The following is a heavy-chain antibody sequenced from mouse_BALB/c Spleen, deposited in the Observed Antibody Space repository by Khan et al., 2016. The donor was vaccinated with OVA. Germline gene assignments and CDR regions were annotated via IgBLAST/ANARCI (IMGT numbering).Heavy chain of an antibody. J-gene: IGHJ2*01. CDR1: GYTFTSYW. Sequence: QVQLQQSGAELVKAGASVKMSCKASGYTFTSYWMHWVKQRLGQGLEWFAETNPTNGRTYYNEKFKSKATLTVDNSSSTAYMLHSGPTFEDSAVYYCARIKKIGATYFDYWGQGTTLTVSS. CDR3: ARIKKIGATYFDY. CDR2: TNPTNGRT. V-gene: IGHV1S81*02. D-gene: IGHD1-1*01.